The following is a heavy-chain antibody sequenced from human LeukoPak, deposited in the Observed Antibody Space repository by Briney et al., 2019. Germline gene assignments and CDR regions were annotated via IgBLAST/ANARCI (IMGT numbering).Heavy chain of an antibody. CDR1: GGSFSGYY. CDR3: ARLWSFDY. CDR2: INHSGST. D-gene: IGHD3-10*01. J-gene: IGHJ4*02. Sequence: SETLSLTCAVYGGSFSGYYWSWIRQPPGKGLEWIGEINHSGSTNYNPSLKSRVTISVDTSKNQFSLKLSSVTAADTAVYYCARLWSFDYWGQGTLVTVSS. V-gene: IGHV4-34*01.